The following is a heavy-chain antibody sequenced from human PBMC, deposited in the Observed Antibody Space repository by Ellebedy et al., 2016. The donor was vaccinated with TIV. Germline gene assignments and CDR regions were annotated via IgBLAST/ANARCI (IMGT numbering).Heavy chain of an antibody. Sequence: PGGSLRLSCAASGFTFSPYAMAWVRQAPGKGLEWVSGIVGSGAQKYADSVKGRFTISRDNSKSTLYLHMNSLRAEDTAVYYCAKDRTPGDGYWVFDQWGQGTLVTVSS. CDR1: GFTFSPYA. J-gene: IGHJ4*02. CDR3: AKDRTPGDGYWVFDQ. V-gene: IGHV3-23*01. D-gene: IGHD5-18*01. CDR2: IVGSGA.